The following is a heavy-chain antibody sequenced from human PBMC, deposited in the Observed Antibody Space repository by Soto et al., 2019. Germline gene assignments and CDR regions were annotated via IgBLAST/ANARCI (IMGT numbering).Heavy chain of an antibody. CDR1: EFTFRNYG. V-gene: IGHV3-48*01. CDR3: ARDQLYYNDISGRPLNAFDV. CDR2: IGIGSSTT. J-gene: IGHJ3*01. D-gene: IGHD3-22*01. Sequence: RGSPRLSCAASEFTFRNYGMNWVRQAPGKGLEWVSYIGIGSSTTYYADSVKGRFTISRDNAKNSLYLQMNSLRAEDTAVYYCARDQLYYNDISGRPLNAFDVWGQGTMVTVSS.